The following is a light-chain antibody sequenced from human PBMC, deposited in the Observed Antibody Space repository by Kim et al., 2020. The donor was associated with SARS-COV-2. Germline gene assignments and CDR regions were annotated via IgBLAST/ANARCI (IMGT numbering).Light chain of an antibody. J-gene: IGLJ2*01. CDR3: QAWDSSTYVV. V-gene: IGLV3-1*01. CDR2: KDI. CDR1: ENY. Sequence: ENYASWYQQKPGQSPVVVIYKDIKRPSGIPERFSGSNSGNTATLTISGTQAMDEADYYCQAWDSSTYVVFGGGTKVTVL.